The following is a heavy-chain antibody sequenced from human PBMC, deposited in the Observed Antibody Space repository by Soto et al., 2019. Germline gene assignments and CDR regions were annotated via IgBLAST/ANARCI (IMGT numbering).Heavy chain of an antibody. Sequence: HLVQSGAEVKKPGSSVKVSCKASGGTFSNYAISWVRQAPGQGLEWMGGIIPIFGTSHYAQKFQGRVTITADRSTTTAYMELSSLRSEDTAVYYCARDSGAGMTTVIKFDSWGQGTLVTVSS. CDR3: ARDSGAGMTTVIKFDS. D-gene: IGHD4-17*01. CDR1: GGTFSNYA. CDR2: IIPIFGTS. J-gene: IGHJ4*02. V-gene: IGHV1-69*06.